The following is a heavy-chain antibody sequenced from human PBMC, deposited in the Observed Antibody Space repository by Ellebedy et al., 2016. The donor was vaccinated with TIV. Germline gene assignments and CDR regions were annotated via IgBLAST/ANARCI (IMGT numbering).Heavy chain of an antibody. V-gene: IGHV1-8*03. Sequence: ASVKVSCKASGYTFTSYDINWARQATGQGLEWMGWMNPNSGNTGYAQKFQGGVTITRNTSISTAYMWLSSLRSEDTAVYYCARVRDNSWYYWGQGTLVTVSS. CDR3: ARVRDNSWYY. D-gene: IGHD6-13*01. CDR2: MNPNSGNT. CDR1: GYTFTSYD. J-gene: IGHJ4*02.